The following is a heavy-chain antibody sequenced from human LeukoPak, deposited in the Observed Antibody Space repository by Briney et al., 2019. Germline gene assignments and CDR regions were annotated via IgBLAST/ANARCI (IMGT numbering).Heavy chain of an antibody. Sequence: GGSLRLSCVGSGFTFSSYTMNWVPQAPGKGLEWVAYISSSATYIYYADSVRGRFTISRDDAKKSVFLHMNSLRAEDTAVYFCATWDDYGDFVAFEYWGQGTLVTVSS. J-gene: IGHJ4*02. CDR3: ATWDDYGDFVAFEY. V-gene: IGHV3-21*05. CDR2: ISSSATYI. CDR1: GFTFSSYT. D-gene: IGHD4-17*01.